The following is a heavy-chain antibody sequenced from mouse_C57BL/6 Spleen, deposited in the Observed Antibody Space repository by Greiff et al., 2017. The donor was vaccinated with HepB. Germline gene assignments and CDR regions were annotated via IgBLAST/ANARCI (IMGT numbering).Heavy chain of an antibody. D-gene: IGHD6-1*01. CDR3: AREAGSPYYFDY. CDR2: IDPEDGET. J-gene: IGHJ2*01. Sequence: VKQRTEQGLEWIGRIDPEDGETKYAPKFQGKATITADTSSNTAYLQLSSLTSEDTAVYYCAREAGSPYYFDYWGQGTTLTVSS. V-gene: IGHV14-2*01.